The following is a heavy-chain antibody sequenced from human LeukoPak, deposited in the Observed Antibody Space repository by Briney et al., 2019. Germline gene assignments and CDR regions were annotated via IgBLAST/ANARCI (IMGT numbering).Heavy chain of an antibody. D-gene: IGHD5-12*01. CDR3: ARSGGYGWDY. Sequence: GGSLRLSCAASGFTFSSYSMNWVRQAPGKGLEWVANIKPDGSEGYYLDSLKGRFTISRDNAKNSLYLEMTNLRVEDTAVYYCARSGGYGWDYWGQGALVTVSS. CDR2: IKPDGSEG. J-gene: IGHJ4*02. CDR1: GFTFSSYS. V-gene: IGHV3-7*01.